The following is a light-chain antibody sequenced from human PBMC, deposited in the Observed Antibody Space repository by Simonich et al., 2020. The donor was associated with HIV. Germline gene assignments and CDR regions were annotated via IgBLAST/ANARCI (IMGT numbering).Light chain of an antibody. J-gene: IGLJ2*01. CDR1: SSDVGGYSY. Sequence: QSALTQPASVSGSPGQSITISCTGPSSDVGGYSYVSWFQQHPGKAPKLMIYDVSKRPSGVSNRVSGSKSGNTASLTISGLQAEDEADYYCSSYAGTTFVVFGGGTKLTVL. V-gene: IGLV2-14*01. CDR2: DVS. CDR3: SSYAGTTFVV.